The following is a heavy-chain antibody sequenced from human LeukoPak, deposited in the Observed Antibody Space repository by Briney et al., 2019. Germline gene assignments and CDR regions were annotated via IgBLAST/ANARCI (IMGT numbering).Heavy chain of an antibody. V-gene: IGHV4-59*01. Sequence: SETLSLTCTVSGGSITSYYWSWFRQPPGKGLEFIGYIFYTGSTNYNPSLKSRVTISVDTSKNQFSLKLSSVTAADTAVYYCARISSSNWYNERGAFDVWGQGTMVTVSS. J-gene: IGHJ3*01. D-gene: IGHD6-13*01. CDR2: IFYTGST. CDR3: ARISSSNWYNERGAFDV. CDR1: GGSITSYY.